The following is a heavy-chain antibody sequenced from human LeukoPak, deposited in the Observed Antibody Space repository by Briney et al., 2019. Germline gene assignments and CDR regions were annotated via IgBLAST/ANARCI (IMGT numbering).Heavy chain of an antibody. Sequence: GGSLRLSCAASGFTFNSYSMDWVRQAPGKGLEWVSSISSSSSYIYYADSVKGRFTISRDNAKNSLYLQMNSLRAEDTAVYFCTVTPSRDWFDPWGQGTLVTVSS. V-gene: IGHV3-21*01. CDR2: ISSSSSYI. CDR1: GFTFNSYS. D-gene: IGHD2-21*02. CDR3: TVTPSRDWFDP. J-gene: IGHJ5*02.